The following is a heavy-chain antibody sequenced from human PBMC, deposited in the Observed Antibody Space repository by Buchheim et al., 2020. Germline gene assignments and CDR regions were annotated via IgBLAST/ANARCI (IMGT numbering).Heavy chain of an antibody. J-gene: IGHJ4*02. CDR3: AKDRGTSGWNFDY. D-gene: IGHD6-19*01. Sequence: VQLVESGGGVVQPGRSLRLSCAASGFTFSSYAMNWVRQAPGKGLEWVSTISSGGSSTYYADSVKGRFTISRDNSKNTLYLQMNSLRAEDTAVYYCAKDRGTSGWNFDYWGQGTL. CDR2: ISSGGSST. CDR1: GFTFSSYA. V-gene: IGHV3-23*04.